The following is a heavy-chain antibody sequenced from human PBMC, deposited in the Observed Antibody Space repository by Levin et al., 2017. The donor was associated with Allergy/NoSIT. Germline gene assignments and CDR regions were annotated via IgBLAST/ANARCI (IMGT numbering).Heavy chain of an antibody. CDR2: FIPILVTP. CDR1: GGRFSSYS. Sequence: KISCKASGGRFSSYSVTWVRQAPGQGLEWMGGFIPILVTPNYAQKFRGRLTITADESTNTAYMELISLTSEDTAVYYCAGWASLTGFPYYYRYGLDVWGQGTTVTVSS. D-gene: IGHD3-9*01. V-gene: IGHV1-69*01. CDR3: AGWASLTGFPYYYRYGLDV. J-gene: IGHJ6*02.